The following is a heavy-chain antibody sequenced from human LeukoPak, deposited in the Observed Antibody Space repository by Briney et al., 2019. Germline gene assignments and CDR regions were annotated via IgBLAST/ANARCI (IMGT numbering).Heavy chain of an antibody. Sequence: GGSLRLSCAASGFTFSSYAMSWVRQAPGKGLEWVSAISGSGGSTYYADSVKGRFTISRDNSKNPLYLQMNSLRAEDTAVYYCATGGYYSSTSCYFLDYWGQGTLVTVSS. D-gene: IGHD2-2*01. CDR2: ISGSGGST. V-gene: IGHV3-23*01. CDR3: ATGGYYSSTSCYFLDY. CDR1: GFTFSSYA. J-gene: IGHJ4*02.